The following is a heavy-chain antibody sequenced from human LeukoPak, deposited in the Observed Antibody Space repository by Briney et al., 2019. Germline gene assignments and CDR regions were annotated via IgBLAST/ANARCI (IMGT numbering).Heavy chain of an antibody. CDR3: ASSGGGSAGVLWI. CDR1: GYTFTSYA. D-gene: IGHD3-10*01. V-gene: IGHV1-18*01. J-gene: IGHJ3*02. CDR2: ISGYNGDT. Sequence: ASVKVSCKASGYTFTSYAVDWVRQAPGQGLEWMGWISGYNGDTNYAQNFQGRVTMTTDRSTSTAYMELSSLRSEDTAVYYCASSGGGSAGVLWIWGQGTMVTVSS.